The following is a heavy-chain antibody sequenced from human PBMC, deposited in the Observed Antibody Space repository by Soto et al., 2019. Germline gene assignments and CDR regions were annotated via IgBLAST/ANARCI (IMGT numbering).Heavy chain of an antibody. CDR1: GCTFSSYA. D-gene: IGHD6-13*01. CDR3: ARVPHPSYSSSCYEGDY. J-gene: IGHJ4*02. CDR2: IIPIFGTA. V-gene: IGHV1-69*06. Sequence: SVKVSCKASGCTFSSYAISWVRQAPGQGLEWMGGIIPIFGTANYVQKFQGRVTITADKSTSTAYMELSSLRSEDTAVYYCARVPHPSYSSSCYEGDYWGQGTLVTVSS.